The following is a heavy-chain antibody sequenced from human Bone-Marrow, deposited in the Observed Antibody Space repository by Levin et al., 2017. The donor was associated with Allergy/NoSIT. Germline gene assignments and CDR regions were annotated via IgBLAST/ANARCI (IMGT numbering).Heavy chain of an antibody. J-gene: IGHJ4*01. CDR1: GGSFSGYY. CDR3: ARGRSGWYRGEIDY. Sequence: SGGSLRLSCAVYGGSFSGYYWSWIRQPTGKGLEWIGEINPGIRASYNPSLQSRVTISTDTSKNQFSLTLKSVTAADTAVYYCARGRSGWYRGEIDYWGHGNLVTVSS. D-gene: IGHD6-19*01. V-gene: IGHV4-34*01. CDR2: INPGIRA.